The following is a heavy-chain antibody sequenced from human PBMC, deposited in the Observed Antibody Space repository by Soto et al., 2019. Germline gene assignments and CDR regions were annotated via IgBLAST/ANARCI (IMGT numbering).Heavy chain of an antibody. D-gene: IGHD3-3*01. V-gene: IGHV3-23*01. CDR3: AKDEPYDFWSGYYTPSSY. CDR2: ISGSGGST. J-gene: IGHJ4*02. Sequence: GGSLRLSCAASGFTFSSYAMSWVRQAPGKGLEWVSAISGSGGSTYYADSVKGRFTISRDNSKNTLYLQMNSLRAEDTAVYYCAKDEPYDFWSGYYTPSSYWGQGTLVTDSS. CDR1: GFTFSSYA.